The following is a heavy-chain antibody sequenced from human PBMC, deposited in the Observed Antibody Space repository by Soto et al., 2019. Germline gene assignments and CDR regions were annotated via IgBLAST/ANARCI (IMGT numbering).Heavy chain of an antibody. CDR1: GFTFKNYW. CDR3: ARRCNRPNCNGMDV. V-gene: IGHV3-74*01. J-gene: IGHJ6*02. D-gene: IGHD1-1*01. Sequence: PGGSLRLSCEASGFTFKNYWMHWIRQAPGKGLVWVSRINSDGSNRRYADSVQGRFTISRDNAKNTLFLQMNSLRAADTVVYVCARRCNRPNCNGMDVWGQGTTVSVSS. CDR2: INSDGSNR.